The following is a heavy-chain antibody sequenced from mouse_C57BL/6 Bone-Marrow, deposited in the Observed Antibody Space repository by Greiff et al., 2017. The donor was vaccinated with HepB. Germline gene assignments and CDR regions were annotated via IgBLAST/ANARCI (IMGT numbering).Heavy chain of an antibody. J-gene: IGHJ2*01. Sequence: EVKVVESGGGLVQPGGSLSLSCAASGFTFTDYYMSWVRQPPGKALEWLGFIRNKANGYTTEYSASVKGRFTISRDNSQSILYLQMSALRAEDSATYYCARYKLRVFDYWGQGTTLTVSS. CDR2: IRNKANGYTT. V-gene: IGHV7-3*01. CDR3: ARYKLRVFDY. D-gene: IGHD2-4*01. CDR1: GFTFTDYY.